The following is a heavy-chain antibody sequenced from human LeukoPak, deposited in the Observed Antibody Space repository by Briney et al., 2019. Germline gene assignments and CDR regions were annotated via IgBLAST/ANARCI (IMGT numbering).Heavy chain of an antibody. Sequence: SETLSLTCTVSGGSISSSSNYWGWIRQPPGKGLEWIGSIYYSGSTYYNPSLKSRVTISVDTSKNQFSLKLSSVTAADTAVYYCARRSGYCSSTSCPYFDYWGQGTLVTVSS. J-gene: IGHJ4*02. CDR3: ARRSGYCSSTSCPYFDY. CDR2: IYYSGST. CDR1: GGSISSSSNY. D-gene: IGHD2-2*03. V-gene: IGHV4-39*01.